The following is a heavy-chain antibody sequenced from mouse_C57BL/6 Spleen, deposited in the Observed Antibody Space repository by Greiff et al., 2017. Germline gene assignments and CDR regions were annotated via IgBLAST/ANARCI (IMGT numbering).Heavy chain of an antibody. CDR2: INYDGSST. V-gene: IGHV5-16*01. CDR1: GFTFSDYY. CDR3: ARGYYSNYGFDY. D-gene: IGHD2-5*01. Sequence: VQLKESEGGLVQPGSSMKLSCTASGFTFSDYYMAWVRQVPEKGLEWVANINYDGSSTYYLDSLKSRFIISRDNAKNILYLQMSSLKSEDTATYYCARGYYSNYGFDYWGQGTTLTVSS. J-gene: IGHJ2*01.